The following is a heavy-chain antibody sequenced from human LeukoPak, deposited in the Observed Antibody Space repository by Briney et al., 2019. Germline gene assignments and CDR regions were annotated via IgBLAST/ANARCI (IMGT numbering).Heavy chain of an antibody. CDR2: ISGSGGST. CDR3: AKDHSIAVARTLDY. V-gene: IGHV3-23*01. CDR1: GFTFSRYA. D-gene: IGHD6-19*01. Sequence: GGSLRLSCAASGFTFSRYAMSWVRQAPGKGLEWVSAISGSGGSTYYADSVKGRFTISRDNSKNTLYLQMNSLRAEDTAVYYCAKDHSIAVARTLDYWGQGTLVTVSS. J-gene: IGHJ4*02.